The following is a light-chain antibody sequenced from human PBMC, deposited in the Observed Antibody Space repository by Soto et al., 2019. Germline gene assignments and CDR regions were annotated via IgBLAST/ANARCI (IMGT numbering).Light chain of an antibody. Sequence: EIVMTQSPATLSVYPGARAPLSCRARQSVSGNLAWYPQKPGQAPRLPIYDASTRATGIPARFSGSGSGTEFTLTISSLQSEDFALYFCQQHNNWPITFGQGTRLEIK. V-gene: IGKV3-15*01. CDR2: DAS. J-gene: IGKJ5*01. CDR3: QQHNNWPIT. CDR1: QSVSGN.